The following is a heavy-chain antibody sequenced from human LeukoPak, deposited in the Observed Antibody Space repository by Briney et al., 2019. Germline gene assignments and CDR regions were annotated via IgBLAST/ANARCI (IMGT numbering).Heavy chain of an antibody. CDR1: GYSLINFY. V-gene: IGHV1-46*01. D-gene: IGHD1-20*01. J-gene: IGHJ4*02. CDR3: ARHSLIGTTPFDY. CDR2: INPSGGST. Sequence: ASVKVSFKASGYSLINFYIHWVGQAPGQGLEWMGVINPSGGSTAYAQQFQGRVNMTRDTSTSTVYTELSSLRSEDTAVYYCARHSLIGTTPFDYWGQGTLVTVSS.